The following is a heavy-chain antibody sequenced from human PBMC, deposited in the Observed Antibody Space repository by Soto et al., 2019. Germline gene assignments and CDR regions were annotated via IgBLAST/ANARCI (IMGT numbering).Heavy chain of an antibody. Sequence: QITLKESGPTLVKPTQTLTLTCTFSGFSLSTSGVGVGWIRQPPGKALEWLARIYWDDDKRYSPSLKSRLTSTKDTSKNQVVLTMTNMDPVDTATYYCAHPRGIVGELSFDYWGQGTLVTVSS. CDR3: AHPRGIVGELSFDY. CDR1: GFSLSTSGVG. J-gene: IGHJ4*02. V-gene: IGHV2-5*02. D-gene: IGHD3-16*02. CDR2: IYWDDDK.